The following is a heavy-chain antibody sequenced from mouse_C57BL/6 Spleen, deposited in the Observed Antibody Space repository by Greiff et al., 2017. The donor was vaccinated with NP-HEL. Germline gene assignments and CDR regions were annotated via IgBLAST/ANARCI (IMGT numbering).Heavy chain of an antibody. Sequence: QVQLQQSGPELVKPGASVKLSCKASGYTFTSYDINWVKQRPGQGLEWIGRIYPGDGSTKYNEKFKGKATLTADKSSSTAYMELNSLTSEDSAISFCARDGYSPFAYWGQGTLVTVSA. CDR2: IYPGDGST. J-gene: IGHJ3*01. CDR1: GYTFTSYD. V-gene: IGHV1-85*01. D-gene: IGHD2-3*01. CDR3: ARDGYSPFAY.